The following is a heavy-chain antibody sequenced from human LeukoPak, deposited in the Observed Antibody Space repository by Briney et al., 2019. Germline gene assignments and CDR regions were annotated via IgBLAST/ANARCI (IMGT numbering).Heavy chain of an antibody. CDR1: GFTFSSYG. D-gene: IGHD5-18*01. J-gene: IGHJ4*02. CDR2: TSYDGSNK. V-gene: IGHV3-30*18. Sequence: PGRSLRLSCAASGFTFSSYGMHWVRQAPGKGLEWVAVTSYDGSNKYYADSVKGRFTISRDNSKNTLYLQMNSLRAEDTAVYYCAKWFGSSYGYLDSWGQGTLVTVSS. CDR3: AKWFGSSYGYLDS.